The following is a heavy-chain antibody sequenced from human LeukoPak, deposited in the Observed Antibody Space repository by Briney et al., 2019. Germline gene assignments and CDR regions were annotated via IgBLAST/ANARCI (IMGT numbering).Heavy chain of an antibody. Sequence: SETLSLTCTVSGYSISSGYYWGWIRQPPGKGLEWIGSIYHSGSTYYNPSLKSRVTISVDTSKNQFSLKLSSVTAADTAVYYCARGRVGATLPSDYWGQGTLVTVSS. V-gene: IGHV4-38-2*02. CDR1: GYSISSGYY. J-gene: IGHJ4*02. D-gene: IGHD1-26*01. CDR3: ARGRVGATLPSDY. CDR2: IYHSGST.